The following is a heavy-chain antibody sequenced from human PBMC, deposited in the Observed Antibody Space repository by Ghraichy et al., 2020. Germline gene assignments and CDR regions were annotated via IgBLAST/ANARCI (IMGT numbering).Heavy chain of an antibody. Sequence: ESLNISCTVSGGSLSGYYWTWIRQPPGKGLEWIGYSYYSGSTNYNPSLKSRVSISVDRSKNQFSLKLSTVTAADTAMYFCARDQKSTSCYDYWGQGILVTVSS. J-gene: IGHJ4*02. CDR2: SYYSGST. CDR3: ARDQKSTSCYDY. D-gene: IGHD2-2*01. CDR1: GGSLSGYY. V-gene: IGHV4-59*01.